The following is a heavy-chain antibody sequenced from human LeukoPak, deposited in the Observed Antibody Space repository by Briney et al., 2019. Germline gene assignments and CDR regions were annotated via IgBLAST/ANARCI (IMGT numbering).Heavy chain of an antibody. D-gene: IGHD1-26*01. CDR1: GFTFDDYA. Sequence: GGALRLSCAASGFTFDDYAMHWVRQPPGKGLEWFSLISGDGGSTYYADSVKGRFTIPRDNSKNSLYLQMNSLRTEDTALYYCAKVFSGNYGLSDYWGQGTLVTVSS. V-gene: IGHV3-43*02. CDR3: AKVFSGNYGLSDY. J-gene: IGHJ4*02. CDR2: ISGDGGST.